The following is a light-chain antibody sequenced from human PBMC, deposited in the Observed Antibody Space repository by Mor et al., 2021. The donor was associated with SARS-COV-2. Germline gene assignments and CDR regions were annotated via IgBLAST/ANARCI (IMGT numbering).Light chain of an antibody. Sequence: WLAWYQQKPGKAPKLLIYKASSLESGVPSRFSGSGSGTEFTLTISSLQPDDFATYYYQQYNSYPWTFGQGTKV. CDR3: QQYNSYPWT. J-gene: IGKJ1*01. V-gene: IGKV1-5*03. CDR1: W. CDR2: KAS.